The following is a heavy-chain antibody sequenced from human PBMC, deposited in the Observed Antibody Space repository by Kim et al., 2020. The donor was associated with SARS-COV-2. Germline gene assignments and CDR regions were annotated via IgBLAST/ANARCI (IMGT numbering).Heavy chain of an antibody. CDR1: GGSISSYY. CDR2: IYYSGST. V-gene: IGHV4-59*01. D-gene: IGHD6-19*01. Sequence: SETLSLTCTVSGGSISSYYWSWIRQPPGKGLEWIGYIYYSGSTNYNPSLKSRVTISVDTSKNQFSLKLSSVTAADTAVYYCARAGDSSGWAYYYYYGMDVWGQGTTVTVSS. CDR3: ARAGDSSGWAYYYYYGMDV. J-gene: IGHJ6*02.